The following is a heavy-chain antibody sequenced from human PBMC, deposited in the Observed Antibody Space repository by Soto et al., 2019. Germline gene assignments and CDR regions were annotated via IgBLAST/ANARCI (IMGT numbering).Heavy chain of an antibody. D-gene: IGHD3-22*01. Sequence: GESLKISCKGSGYSFAGYWITWVRQKPGEGLEWMGRIDPSDSQTYYSPSFRGHVTISATKSITTVFLQWSSLRASDTAMYYCARQIYDSDTGPNFQYYFDSWGQGTPVTVSS. CDR2: IDPSDSQT. CDR1: GYSFAGYW. CDR3: ARQIYDSDTGPNFQYYFDS. V-gene: IGHV5-10-1*01. J-gene: IGHJ4*02.